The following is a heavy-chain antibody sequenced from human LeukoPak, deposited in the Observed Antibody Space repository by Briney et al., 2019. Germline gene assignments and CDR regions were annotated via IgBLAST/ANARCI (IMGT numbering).Heavy chain of an antibody. V-gene: IGHV1-24*01. J-gene: IGHJ4*02. D-gene: IGHD2-2*01. CDR3: ATDSPVVVPAAPFDY. CDR1: GYTLTELS. Sequence: ASVKVSCKVSGYTLTELSMHWVRPAPGKGLEWMGGFDPEDGETIYAQKFQGRVTMTEDTSTDTAYMELSSLRSEDTAVYYCATDSPVVVPAAPFDYWGQGTLVTVSS. CDR2: FDPEDGET.